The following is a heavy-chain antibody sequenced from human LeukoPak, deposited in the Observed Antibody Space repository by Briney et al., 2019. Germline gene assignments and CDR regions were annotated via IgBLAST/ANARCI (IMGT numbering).Heavy chain of an antibody. J-gene: IGHJ5*02. CDR3: AKLSTFGDLSRVRFDP. CDR2: INSDGSST. V-gene: IGHV3-74*01. Sequence: GGSLRLSCAASGFTFSSYWMHWVRQAPGKGLVWVSRINSDGSSTSYADSVKGRFTISRDNAKNTLYLQMNSLRAEDTAVYYCAKLSTFGDLSRVRFDPWGQGTLVTVSS. CDR1: GFTFSSYW. D-gene: IGHD3-10*01.